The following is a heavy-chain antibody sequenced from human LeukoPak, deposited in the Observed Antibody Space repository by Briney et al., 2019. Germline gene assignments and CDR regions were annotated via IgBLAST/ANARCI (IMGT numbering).Heavy chain of an antibody. CDR2: ISWNSGSI. D-gene: IGHD3-10*01. Sequence: PGGSLRLSCAASGFTFDDYAMHWVRQAPGKGLEWVSGISWNSGSIGYADSVKGRFTISRDNAKNSLYLQMNSLRAEDTALYYCVKDMWTLNDMVRGVPIDSWGQGTLVTVS. J-gene: IGHJ4*02. V-gene: IGHV3-9*01. CDR3: VKDMWTLNDMVRGVPIDS. CDR1: GFTFDDYA.